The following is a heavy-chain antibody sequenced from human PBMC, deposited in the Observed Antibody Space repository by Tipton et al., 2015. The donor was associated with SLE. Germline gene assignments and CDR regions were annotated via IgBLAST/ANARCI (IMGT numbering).Heavy chain of an antibody. J-gene: IGHJ3*02. V-gene: IGHV4-34*01. CDR2: SNPSGNT. Sequence: TLSLTCAVYGGSFSGYYWSWIRQPPGKGLEWIGESNPSGNTNYNPSLKSRVTISVDTSKNQLSLKLSSVTAADTAVYYCAREAWGHAFDIWGQGTMVTVSS. D-gene: IGHD2-21*01. CDR3: AREAWGHAFDI. CDR1: GGSFSGYY.